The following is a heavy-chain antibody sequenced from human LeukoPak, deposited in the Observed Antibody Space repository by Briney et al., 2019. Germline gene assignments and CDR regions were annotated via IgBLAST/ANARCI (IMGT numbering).Heavy chain of an antibody. CDR1: GFTFSSYG. J-gene: IGHJ4*02. D-gene: IGHD3-22*01. Sequence: PAGGSLRLSCAASGFTFSSYGMHWVRQAPGKGLEWVAVISYDGSNKYYADSVKGRFTVSRDNSKNTLYLQMNSLRAEDTAVYYCAKDQDSSGYSFIDYWGRGTLVTVSS. CDR2: ISYDGSNK. V-gene: IGHV3-30*18. CDR3: AKDQDSSGYSFIDY.